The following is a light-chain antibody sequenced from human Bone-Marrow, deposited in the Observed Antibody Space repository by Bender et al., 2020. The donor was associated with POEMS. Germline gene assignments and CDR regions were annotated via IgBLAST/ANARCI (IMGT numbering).Light chain of an antibody. CDR2: KDS. Sequence: SYELTQPPSVSVSPGQTARITCSGNALPDQYASWYQQKPGQAPVLVMSKDSERPSGVPDRFSGSKSGTSASLAISGLRSEDETDYYCAAWDNRLSGRVFGGGTKLTVL. V-gene: IGLV3-25*02. CDR3: AAWDNRLSGRV. CDR1: ALPDQY. J-gene: IGLJ3*02.